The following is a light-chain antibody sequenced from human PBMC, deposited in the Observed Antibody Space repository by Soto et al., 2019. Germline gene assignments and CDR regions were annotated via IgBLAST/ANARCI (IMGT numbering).Light chain of an antibody. CDR2: AAS. V-gene: IGKV1-39*01. CDR3: QQGYSNPWT. Sequence: DIQMTQSPSSLSASIGDRVTITCRASQTVNTYLHWYQQKPGKAPKLLIYAASNLQSGVPSRFSGSGSVTNFTPSLNSLQPEDLATYYCQQGYSNPWTFGQGTKVEIK. CDR1: QTVNTY. J-gene: IGKJ1*01.